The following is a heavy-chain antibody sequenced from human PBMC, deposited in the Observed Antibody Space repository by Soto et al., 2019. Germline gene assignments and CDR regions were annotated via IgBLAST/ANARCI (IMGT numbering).Heavy chain of an antibody. CDR3: ERGNHRWLQLWYFDL. V-gene: IGHV1-69*12. CDR1: GGTFSSYT. D-gene: IGHD5-12*01. Sequence: QVQLVQSGAEVKKPGSSVTVSCKASGGTFSSYTISWVRQAPGQGLEWMGGILPIFGTANYAQKFQGRVTITADESTITAYIELSSLRSEDTGVYYCERGNHRWLQLWYFDLWGRGTLVTVSS. CDR2: ILPIFGTA. J-gene: IGHJ2*01.